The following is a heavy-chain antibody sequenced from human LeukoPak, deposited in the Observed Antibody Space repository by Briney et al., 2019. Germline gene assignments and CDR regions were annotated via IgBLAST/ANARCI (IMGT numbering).Heavy chain of an antibody. CDR3: ARDMRHYRYYESDEYYFHSQY. D-gene: IGHD3-22*01. V-gene: IGHV1-18*01. Sequence: ASVKVSCKASGYIFTSYGLSWVRQAPGQGREWMGWISANNGHTHYEQNSEGTLTITRDMSTRTDDMELRSLRSDNTAVYYCARDMRHYRYYESDEYYFHSQYWGQGTLVTVSS. CDR1: GYIFTSYG. CDR2: ISANNGHT. J-gene: IGHJ4*02.